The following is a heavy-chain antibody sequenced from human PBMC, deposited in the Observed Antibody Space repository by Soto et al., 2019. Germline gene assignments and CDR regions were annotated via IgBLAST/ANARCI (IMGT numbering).Heavy chain of an antibody. V-gene: IGHV3-11*01. CDR2: ISSRSSTV. Sequence: QVQLVESGGSLVKPGGSLRLSCAASGFIFSDYYMSWIRQPPGKGLEWVAYISSRSSTVYYADSVKGRFTISRDNSKNSLYLQMNDLRADDTAVYYCAREYSGGDFDYWGQGTLVTVSS. CDR1: GFIFSDYY. D-gene: IGHD2-21*01. CDR3: AREYSGGDFDY. J-gene: IGHJ4*02.